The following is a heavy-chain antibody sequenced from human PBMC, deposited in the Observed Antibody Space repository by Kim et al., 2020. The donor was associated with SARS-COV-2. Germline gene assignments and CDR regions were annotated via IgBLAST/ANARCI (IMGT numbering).Heavy chain of an antibody. CDR1: GFTFSSYA. J-gene: IGHJ4*02. Sequence: GGSLRLSCAASGFTFSSYAMHWVRQAPGKGLEYVSAISSNGGSTYYANSVKGRFTISRDNSKNTLYLQMGSLRAEDMAVYYCARDVEGVFDYWGQGTLVT. V-gene: IGHV3-64*01. CDR3: ARDVEGVFDY. D-gene: IGHD1-1*01. CDR2: ISSNGGST.